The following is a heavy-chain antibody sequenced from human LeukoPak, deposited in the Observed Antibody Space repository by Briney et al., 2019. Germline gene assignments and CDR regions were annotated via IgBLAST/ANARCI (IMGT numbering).Heavy chain of an antibody. J-gene: IGHJ4*02. D-gene: IGHD4-17*01. V-gene: IGHV3-9*01. CDR2: ISWNSGSI. CDR1: GFTFDDYA. Sequence: GGSLRLSCAASGFTFDDYAMHWVRQAPGKGLEWVSGISWNSGSIGYADSVKGRFTISRDNAKNSLYPQMNSLRAEDTALYYCAKDWGTVTTVYYFDYWGQGTLVTVSS. CDR3: AKDWGTVTTVYYFDY.